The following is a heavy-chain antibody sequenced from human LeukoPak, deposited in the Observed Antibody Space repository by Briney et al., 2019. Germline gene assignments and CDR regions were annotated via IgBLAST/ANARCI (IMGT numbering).Heavy chain of an antibody. D-gene: IGHD2-21*02. Sequence: SVKVSCKASGGTFISYAISWVRQAPGQGLEWMGGVIPTFGTANYAQKFQGRVTITADESTSTAYMELSSLRSEDTAVYYCARSVVVTAFDYWGQGTLVTVSS. CDR1: GGTFISYA. V-gene: IGHV1-69*13. CDR3: ARSVVVTAFDY. J-gene: IGHJ4*02. CDR2: VIPTFGTA.